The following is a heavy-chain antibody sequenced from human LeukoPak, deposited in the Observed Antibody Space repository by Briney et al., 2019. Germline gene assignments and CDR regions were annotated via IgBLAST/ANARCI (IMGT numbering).Heavy chain of an antibody. Sequence: GGSLRLSCAASGFTFSSYSMNWVRQAPGKGLEWVSSISSSSSYIYYADSVKGRFTISRDNSKNTLYLQMNSLRAEDTAVYYCARSYSSTPQYYYYYYMDVWGKGTTVTVSS. CDR1: GFTFSSYS. CDR2: ISSSSSYI. V-gene: IGHV3-21*01. CDR3: ARSYSSTPQYYYYYYMDV. J-gene: IGHJ6*03. D-gene: IGHD6-13*01.